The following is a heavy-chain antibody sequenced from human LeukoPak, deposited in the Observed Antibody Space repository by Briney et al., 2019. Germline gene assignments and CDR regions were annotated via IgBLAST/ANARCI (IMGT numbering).Heavy chain of an antibody. V-gene: IGHV4-34*01. J-gene: IGHJ4*02. CDR1: GGSFSGYY. CDR3: ARALGYSFDY. Sequence: PSETLSLTCAVYGGSFSGYYWSWIRQPPGKGLEWIGEINHSGSTNYNPSLKSRVTISVDTSKNQFPLKLSSVTAADTAVYYCARALGYSFDYWGQGTLVTVSS. D-gene: IGHD2-15*01. CDR2: INHSGST.